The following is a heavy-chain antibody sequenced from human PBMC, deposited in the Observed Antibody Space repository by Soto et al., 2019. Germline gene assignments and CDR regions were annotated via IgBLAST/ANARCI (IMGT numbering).Heavy chain of an antibody. V-gene: IGHV4-39*07. CDR1: GGSISSSSYY. CDR2: IYYSGST. CDR3: ARLDTAMVTLAFDI. Sequence: PSETLSLTCTVSGGSISSSSYYWGWIRQPPGKGLEWIGSIYYSGSTNYNPSLKSRVTISVDTSKNQFSLKLSSVTAADTAVYYCARLDTAMVTLAFDIWGQGTMVTVSS. J-gene: IGHJ3*02. D-gene: IGHD5-18*01.